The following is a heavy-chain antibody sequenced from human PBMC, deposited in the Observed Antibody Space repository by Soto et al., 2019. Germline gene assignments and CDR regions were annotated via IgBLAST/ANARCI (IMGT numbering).Heavy chain of an antibody. CDR2: ISYDGSNK. V-gene: IGHV3-30-3*01. CDR3: ARDRASSFIGATATLFDY. J-gene: IGHJ4*02. D-gene: IGHD2-15*01. CDR1: GFTFSSYA. Sequence: PGGSLRLSCAASGFTFSSYAMHWVRQAPGKGLEWVALISYDGSNKYFGDSVKGRFTISRDNSKNTLYLQMNSLRAEDTAVYYCARDRASSFIGATATLFDYWGQGTLLTVSS.